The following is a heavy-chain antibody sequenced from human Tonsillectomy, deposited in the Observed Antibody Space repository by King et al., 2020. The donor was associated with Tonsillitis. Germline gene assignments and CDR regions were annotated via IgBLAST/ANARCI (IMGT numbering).Heavy chain of an antibody. V-gene: IGHV3-33*08. Sequence: QLVQSGGGVVQPGRSLRLSCAASGFTFSSYGMHWVRQAPGKGLEWVAVIWYDGSNKYYADSVKGRFTISRDNSKNTLYLQMNSLRAEDTAVYYCAREAAAGPYYFDYWGQGTLVTVSS. D-gene: IGHD6-13*01. CDR1: GFTFSSYG. CDR3: AREAAAGPYYFDY. J-gene: IGHJ4*02. CDR2: IWYDGSNK.